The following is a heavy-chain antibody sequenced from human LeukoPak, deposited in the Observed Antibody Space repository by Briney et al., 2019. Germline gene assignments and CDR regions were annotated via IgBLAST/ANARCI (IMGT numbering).Heavy chain of an antibody. V-gene: IGHV1-58*01. J-gene: IGHJ4*02. CDR1: GFTFTSSA. CDR2: IVVCSGNT. Sequence: TSVKVSCKASGFTFTSSAVQWVRQARGQRLEWIGWIVVCSGNTNYAQKFQERVTITRDMSTSTAYMELSSLRSEDTAVYYCASIAVAGTQNSSFDYWGQGTLVTISS. CDR3: ASIAVAGTQNSSFDY. D-gene: IGHD6-19*01.